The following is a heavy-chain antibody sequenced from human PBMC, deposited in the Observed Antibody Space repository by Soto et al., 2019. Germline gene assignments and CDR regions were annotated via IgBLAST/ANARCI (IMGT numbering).Heavy chain of an antibody. CDR2: INHSGST. CDR3: ARGPGYCSSTSCYQTPRYYYGMDV. Sequence: SETLSLTCAVYGGSFSGYYWSWIRQPPGKGLEWIGEINHSGSTNYNPSLKSRVTISVDTSKNQFSLKLSSVTAADPAVYYCARGPGYCSSTSCYQTPRYYYGMDVWGQGTTVTVSS. J-gene: IGHJ6*02. D-gene: IGHD2-2*01. CDR1: GGSFSGYY. V-gene: IGHV4-34*01.